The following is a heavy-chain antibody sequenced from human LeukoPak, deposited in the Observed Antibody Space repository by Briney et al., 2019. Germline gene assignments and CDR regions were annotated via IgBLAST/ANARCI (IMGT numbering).Heavy chain of an antibody. J-gene: IGHJ4*02. D-gene: IGHD3-22*01. V-gene: IGHV1-18*01. Sequence: ASVKVSCKASGYTFTSHGISWVRQAPGQGLEWMGWISAYNGDTKYAEKTQGRVTMTTDTSTSTAYMELRSLRSDDTAVYYCARPYDSSGYYYVYFDYWGQGTLVTVSS. CDR1: GYTFTSHG. CDR3: ARPYDSSGYYYVYFDY. CDR2: ISAYNGDT.